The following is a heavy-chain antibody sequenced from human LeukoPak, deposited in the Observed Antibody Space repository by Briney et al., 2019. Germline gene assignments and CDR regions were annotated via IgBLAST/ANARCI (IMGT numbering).Heavy chain of an antibody. D-gene: IGHD3-10*01. CDR3: ARTWFGEYYFDY. V-gene: IGHV3-30*02. J-gene: IGHJ4*02. CDR1: GFNFNNYD. Sequence: GGSLRLSCVASGFNFNNYDLHWVRQAPGKGLEWVAFIKFHGHETFYADSVGGRFTFSRDNSRNTSYLQMNSLRSEDTAVYYCARTWFGEYYFDYWGQGTLVTVSS. CDR2: IKFHGHET.